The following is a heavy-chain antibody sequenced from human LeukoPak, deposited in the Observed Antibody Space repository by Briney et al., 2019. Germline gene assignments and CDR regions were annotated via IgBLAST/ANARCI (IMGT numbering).Heavy chain of an antibody. Sequence: TGGSLRLSCAASGFTFSSYEMNWVRQAPGKGLVWVSRINSDGSSTSYADSVKGRFTISRDNAKNTLYLQMNSLRAEDTAVCYCATVKGYYYYGMDVWGQGTTVTVSS. CDR3: ATVKGYYYYGMDV. V-gene: IGHV3-74*01. J-gene: IGHJ6*02. CDR2: INSDGSST. CDR1: GFTFSSYE.